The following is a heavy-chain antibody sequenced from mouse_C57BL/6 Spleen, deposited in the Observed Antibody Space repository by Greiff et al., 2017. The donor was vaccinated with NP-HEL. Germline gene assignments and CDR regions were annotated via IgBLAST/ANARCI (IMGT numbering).Heavy chain of an antibody. J-gene: IGHJ4*01. V-gene: IGHV1-52*01. CDR1: GYTFTSYW. CDR3: AIYYYYERDYYAMDY. Sequence: QVQLQQPGAELVRPGSSVKLSCKASGYTFTSYWMHWVKQRPIQGLEWIGNIDPSDSETHYNQKFKDKATLTVDKSSSTAYMPLSSLTSEDSAVYYCAIYYYYERDYYAMDYWGQGTSVTVAS. D-gene: IGHD2-4*01. CDR2: IDPSDSET.